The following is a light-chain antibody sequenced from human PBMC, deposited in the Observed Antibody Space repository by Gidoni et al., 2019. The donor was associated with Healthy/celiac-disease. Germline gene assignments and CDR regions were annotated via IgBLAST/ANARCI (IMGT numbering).Light chain of an antibody. V-gene: IGKV1-39*01. Sequence: DIQITHSPSSLSPSVGDRVTITSRASQSISSYLNRYQQKPGKAPKRLIYDASSLQSGVPSRFSGSGSGTDFTLTISSLQPEDFATYYCQQSYSTPPTFGHGTKVEIK. CDR1: QSISSY. CDR3: QQSYSTPPT. CDR2: DAS. J-gene: IGKJ1*01.